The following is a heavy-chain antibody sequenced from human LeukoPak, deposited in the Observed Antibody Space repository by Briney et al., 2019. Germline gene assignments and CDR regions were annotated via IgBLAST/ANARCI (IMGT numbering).Heavy chain of an antibody. CDR3: AKGGEATMRDGYNYYYYYMEV. Sequence: PGGSLRLSCATSGITLSSHAMSWVRQAPGKGLEWVSLISGSGGHTYYGDSVKGRFTISRDNSKNTFYLQMNSLRADDTAVYYGAKGGEATMRDGYNYYYYYMEVWGKGTTVTVSS. J-gene: IGHJ6*03. CDR2: ISGSGGHT. CDR1: GITLSSHA. V-gene: IGHV3-23*01. D-gene: IGHD5-24*01.